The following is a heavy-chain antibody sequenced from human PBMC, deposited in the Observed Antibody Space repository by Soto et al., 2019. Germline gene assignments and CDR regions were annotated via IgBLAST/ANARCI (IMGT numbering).Heavy chain of an antibody. V-gene: IGHV1-69*12. CDR1: GGTFSSYA. CDR3: ARDYGFWSGYYYYYGMDV. J-gene: IGHJ6*02. CDR2: IIPIFGTA. Sequence: QVQLVQSGAEVKKPGSSVKVSCKASGGTFSSYAISWVRQAPGQGLEWMGGIIPIFGTANYAQKFQGRVTITADESTSTAYMELSSLRSEDTAVYYCARDYGFWSGYYYYYGMDVWGQGTTVTVSS. D-gene: IGHD3-3*01.